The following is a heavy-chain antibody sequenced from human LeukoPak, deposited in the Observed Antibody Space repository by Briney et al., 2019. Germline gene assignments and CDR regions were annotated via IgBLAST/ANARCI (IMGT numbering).Heavy chain of an antibody. J-gene: IGHJ5*02. CDR2: ITPIFGTV. CDR1: GGTFSSYA. V-gene: IGHV1-69*13. D-gene: IGHD3-22*01. Sequence: GGSVKVSCKASGGTFSSYAISWVRQAPGQGLEWMGGITPIFGTVSYAQKFQGRVKITADESTSTAYMELSSLRSEDTAVYYCARVGQYYYDSSGYYLDWFDPWGQGTLVTVSS. CDR3: ARVGQYYYDSSGYYLDWFDP.